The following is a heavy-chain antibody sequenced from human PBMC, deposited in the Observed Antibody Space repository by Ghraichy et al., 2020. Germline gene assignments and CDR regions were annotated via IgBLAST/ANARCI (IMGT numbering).Heavy chain of an antibody. Sequence: SETLSLTCTVSGGSISSYYWSWIRQPPGKGLEWIGYIYYSGSTNYNPSLKSRVTISVDTSKNQFSLKLSSVTAADTAVYYCARGGTLYYDILTGLDYWGQGTLVTVSS. J-gene: IGHJ4*02. CDR2: IYYSGST. V-gene: IGHV4-59*01. CDR3: ARGGTLYYDILTGLDY. D-gene: IGHD3-9*01. CDR1: GGSISSYY.